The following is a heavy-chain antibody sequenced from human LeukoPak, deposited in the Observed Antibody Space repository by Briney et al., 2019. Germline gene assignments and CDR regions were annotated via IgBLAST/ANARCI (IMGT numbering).Heavy chain of an antibody. D-gene: IGHD6-13*01. V-gene: IGHV3-23*01. Sequence: PGASLRLSCGASGFTFSSYAMSWVRQAPGKGLEWVSAISGSGGSTYYADSEKGRLTISRDNSKNTLYLQMNSLRAEDTAVYYCANPQKGMAAAGFPFDYWGQGTLVTVSS. CDR3: ANPQKGMAAAGFPFDY. J-gene: IGHJ4*02. CDR1: GFTFSSYA. CDR2: ISGSGGST.